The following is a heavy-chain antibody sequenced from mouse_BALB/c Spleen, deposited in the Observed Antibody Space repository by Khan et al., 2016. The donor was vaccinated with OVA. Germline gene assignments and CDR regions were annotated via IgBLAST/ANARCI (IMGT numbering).Heavy chain of an antibody. CDR2: INYSGST. Sequence: EVQLQESGPSLVNPSQTLSLTCSVSGDSITSGYWNWIRKFPGNKLEYMGYINYSGSTYYNPSLKSRISITRDTSKNQFYLQLISVTTKDTATYFCATNYYGNSYWYFDVWGAGTTVTVSS. CDR3: ATNYYGNSYWYFDV. J-gene: IGHJ1*01. CDR1: GDSITSGY. D-gene: IGHD1-1*01. V-gene: IGHV3-8*02.